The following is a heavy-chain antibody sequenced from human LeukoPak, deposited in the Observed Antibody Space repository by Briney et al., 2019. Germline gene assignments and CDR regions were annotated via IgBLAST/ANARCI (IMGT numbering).Heavy chain of an antibody. CDR2: TYYRSKWFH. J-gene: IGHJ6*02. V-gene: IGHV6-1*01. D-gene: IGHD1-26*01. Sequence: SQTLSLTGAISGDSVSNNGGAWNWIRQSPSRGLEWLGRTYYRSKWFHDYAVSVETRITINPDTYQNHFSLQLKSVTPEDTAVYYCAKGWAMDGWGQGTTVTVSS. CDR3: AKGWAMDG. CDR1: GDSVSNNGGA.